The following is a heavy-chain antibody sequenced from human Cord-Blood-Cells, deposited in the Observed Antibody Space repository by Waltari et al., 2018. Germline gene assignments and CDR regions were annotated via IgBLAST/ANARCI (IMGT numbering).Heavy chain of an antibody. Sequence: QLQLQESGPGLVKPSETLSLTCTVSGGSISSSSYYWGWIRQPPGNGLEWIGSIYYSRSIYYNPSLKSRVTISVDTSKNQFSLKLSSVTAADTTVYYCARPRGYCSSTSCGDFGYWGQGTLVTVSS. CDR2: IYYSRSI. CDR3: ARPRGYCSSTSCGDFGY. J-gene: IGHJ4*02. CDR1: GGSISSSSYY. D-gene: IGHD2-2*01. V-gene: IGHV4-39*01.